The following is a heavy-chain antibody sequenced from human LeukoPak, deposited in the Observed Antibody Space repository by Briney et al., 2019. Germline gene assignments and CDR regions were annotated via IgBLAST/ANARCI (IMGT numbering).Heavy chain of an antibody. CDR3: ATDLTMVRGTYGMDV. Sequence: ASVKVSCKVSGYTLTELSMHWVRQAPGKGLEWMGGFDPEDGETIYAQKFQGRVTMTEDTSTDTAYMELSSPRSEDTAVYYCATDLTMVRGTYGMDVWGKGTTVTVSS. V-gene: IGHV1-24*01. CDR1: GYTLTELS. D-gene: IGHD3-10*01. CDR2: FDPEDGET. J-gene: IGHJ6*04.